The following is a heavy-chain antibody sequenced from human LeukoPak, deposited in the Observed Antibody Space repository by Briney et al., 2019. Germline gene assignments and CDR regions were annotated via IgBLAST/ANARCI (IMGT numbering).Heavy chain of an antibody. CDR2: IYYSGST. Sequence: PSETLSLTCTVSGGSISSSSYYWGWIRQPPGKGLEWIGSIYYSGSTYYNPSLKSRVTISVDTSKNQFSLKLSSVTAADTAVYYCERPTYYYDSSGLEGAFDIWGQGTMVTVSS. J-gene: IGHJ3*02. CDR1: GGSISSSSYY. V-gene: IGHV4-39*01. D-gene: IGHD3-22*01. CDR3: ERPTYYYDSSGLEGAFDI.